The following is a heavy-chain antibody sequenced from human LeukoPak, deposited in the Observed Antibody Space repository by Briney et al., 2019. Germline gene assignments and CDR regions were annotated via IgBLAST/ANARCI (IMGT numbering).Heavy chain of an antibody. CDR1: GGTFSSYA. Sequence: SVKVSCKASGGTFSSYAISWVRQAPGQGLEWMGGIIPIFGTANYAQKFQGRVTITADKSTSTAYMELSSLRSEDTAVYYCASAALVATIPYCFDFWGQGTLVTVSS. CDR2: IIPIFGTA. D-gene: IGHD5-12*01. J-gene: IGHJ4*02. CDR3: ASAALVATIPYCFDF. V-gene: IGHV1-69*06.